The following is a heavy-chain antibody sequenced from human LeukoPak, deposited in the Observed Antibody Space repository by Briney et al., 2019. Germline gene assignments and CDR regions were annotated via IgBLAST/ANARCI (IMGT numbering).Heavy chain of an antibody. CDR1: GGTFSSYA. Sequence: SVKVSCKASGGTFSSYAISWVRQAPGHGLEWMGGIIPIFGTANYAQKFQGRVTITADKSTSTAYMELRSLRSDDTAVYYCASGEVADLDYWGQGTLVTVSS. J-gene: IGHJ4*02. V-gene: IGHV1-69*06. CDR2: IIPIFGTA. CDR3: ASGEVADLDY.